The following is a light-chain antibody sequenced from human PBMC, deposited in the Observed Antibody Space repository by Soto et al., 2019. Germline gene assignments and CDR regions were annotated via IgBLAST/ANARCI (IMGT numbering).Light chain of an antibody. J-gene: IGKJ1*01. CDR3: QQYDNWPLT. V-gene: IGKV3-15*01. Sequence: EIVMTQSPATMSLSPGERATLSCRASQNGRSNLAWYYQKPGQAPRLVMYGASTRATGIPARFSGSGSGTEYTLTISSPQPEDFAVYYCQQYDNWPLTFGQGTKLEIK. CDR2: GAS. CDR1: QNGRSN.